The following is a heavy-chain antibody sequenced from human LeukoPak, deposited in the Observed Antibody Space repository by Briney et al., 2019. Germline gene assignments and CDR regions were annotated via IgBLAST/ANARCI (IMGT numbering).Heavy chain of an antibody. CDR3: AIGANWGYFDY. CDR1: GGSISSGSYY. V-gene: IGHV4-61*02. J-gene: IGHJ4*02. CDR2: IYTSGST. Sequence: SQTLSLTCTVSGGSISSGSYYWSWIRQPAGKGLEWIGRIYTSGSTNYNPSLKSRVTISVDTSKNQFSLKLSSVTAADTAVYYCAIGANWGYFDYWGQGTLVTVSS. D-gene: IGHD7-27*01.